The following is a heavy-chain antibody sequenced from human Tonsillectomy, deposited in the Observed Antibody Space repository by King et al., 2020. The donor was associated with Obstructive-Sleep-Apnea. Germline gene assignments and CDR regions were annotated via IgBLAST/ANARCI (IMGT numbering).Heavy chain of an antibody. Sequence: HVQLQESGPGLGKPSETLSLTCTVSGVSISSYYWSCLRQPPGKGLEWIGYIYYSGSTNYNPYLQSRVTISVDTSKNQFSLKLSSVTAADTAVYYCARVKFEDSSGYYYFDYWGQGTLVTVSS. D-gene: IGHD3-22*01. CDR2: IYYSGST. CDR1: GVSISSYY. J-gene: IGHJ4*02. V-gene: IGHV4-59*01. CDR3: ARVKFEDSSGYYYFDY.